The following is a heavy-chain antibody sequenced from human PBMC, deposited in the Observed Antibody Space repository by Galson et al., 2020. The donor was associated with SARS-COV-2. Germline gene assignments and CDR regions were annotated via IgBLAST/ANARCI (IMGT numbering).Heavy chain of an antibody. Sequence: GGSLRLSCAASGFTFDDYAMHWVRQAPGKGLEWVSGISWNSGSIGYADSVKGRFTISRDNAKNSLYLQMNSLRAEDTALYYCAKGYTASYYYYMDVWGKGTTVTVSS. CDR3: AKGYTASYYYYMDV. CDR2: ISWNSGSI. D-gene: IGHD1-20*01. CDR1: GFTFDDYA. V-gene: IGHV3-9*01. J-gene: IGHJ6*03.